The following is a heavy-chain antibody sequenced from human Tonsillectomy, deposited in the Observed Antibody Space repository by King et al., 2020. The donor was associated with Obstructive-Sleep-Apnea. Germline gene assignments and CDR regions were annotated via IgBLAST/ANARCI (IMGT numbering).Heavy chain of an antibody. D-gene: IGHD3-10*01. J-gene: IGHJ4*02. CDR3: AKDQGFGSGSYYSDSYHFDY. Sequence: DVQLVESGGGLVQPGGSLRLSCSASGFTFSNFAMSWVRQAPGKGLEWVSSISATGASTYYADSVKGRFTISRDNPENTLYLQMNSLSAEDTAVYYCAKDQGFGSGSYYSDSYHFDYWGQGTLVTVSS. CDR1: GFTFSNFA. V-gene: IGHV3-23*04. CDR2: ISATGAST.